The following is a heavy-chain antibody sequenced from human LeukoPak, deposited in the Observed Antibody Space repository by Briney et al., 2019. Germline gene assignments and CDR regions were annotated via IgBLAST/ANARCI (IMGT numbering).Heavy chain of an antibody. J-gene: IGHJ4*02. Sequence: SETLSLTCAVSGYSTNNANYWAWIRQLPGKGLEWFGTIFQSGIASYNPSLKSRVTISLDTSKNHFSLDLRSVTAADTAVYFCARASVEHSIVAGDYFDYWGQGTLVTVSS. D-gene: IGHD2-15*01. CDR2: IFQSGIA. CDR3: ARASVEHSIVAGDYFDY. V-gene: IGHV4-38-2*01. CDR1: GYSTNNANY.